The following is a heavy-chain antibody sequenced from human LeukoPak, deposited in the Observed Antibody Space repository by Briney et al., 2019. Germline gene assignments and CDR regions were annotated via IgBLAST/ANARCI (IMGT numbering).Heavy chain of an antibody. D-gene: IGHD5-24*01. J-gene: IGHJ4*02. V-gene: IGHV4-4*02. CDR3: ARDGYNLAYFDY. CDR2: IYHSEST. Sequence: SETLSLTCALSGGSISSSNWWGWVRQPPGKGLEWIGEIYHSESTNYNPSLTSRVTISLDNCKNQFSLKLSSVNAADTAVYYCARDGYNLAYFDYWGQGTLVTVSS. CDR1: GGSISSSNW.